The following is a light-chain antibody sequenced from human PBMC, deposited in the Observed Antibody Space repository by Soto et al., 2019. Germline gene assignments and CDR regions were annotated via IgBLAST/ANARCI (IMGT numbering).Light chain of an antibody. CDR2: DAS. J-gene: IGKJ1*01. CDR1: QNIRSR. V-gene: IGKV1-5*01. CDR3: QQYHSYWT. Sequence: EIQMTHSPSSLSASIGDRVTITFRASQNIRSRLAWFQQKPGKAPKLLIYDASSLESGVPQRFSGSGSGTEFTLTISSLQTDDFSAYYCQQYHSYWTFGQVTKV.